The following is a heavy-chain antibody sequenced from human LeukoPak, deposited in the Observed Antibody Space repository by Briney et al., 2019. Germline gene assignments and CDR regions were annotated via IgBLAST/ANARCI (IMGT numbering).Heavy chain of an antibody. CDR1: GFTFSNAW. CDR3: PTALPVLLFPYYFDY. J-gene: IGHJ4*02. D-gene: IGHD3-10*01. V-gene: IGHV3-15*01. CDR2: IKSKSDGGTT. Sequence: GGSLRLSCAASGFTFSNAWMSWVGQAPGKGLEWVGRIKSKSDGGTTDYAAPVKGRFTISRDDSKHTLYLQMNSLNPEHTAVYYCPTALPVLLFPYYFDYWGQGTLVTVSS.